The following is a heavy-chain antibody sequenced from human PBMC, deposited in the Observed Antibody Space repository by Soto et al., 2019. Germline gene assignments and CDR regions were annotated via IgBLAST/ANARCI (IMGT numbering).Heavy chain of an antibody. CDR1: GFTFNNAW. V-gene: IGHV3-15*01. D-gene: IGHD6-19*01. Sequence: PGGSLRLSCAASGFTFNNAWTNWVRQAPGKGLEWVGRIKSKIDGGIIDYAAPVKGRFAISRDDSENTLYLQMNSLKTEDTAVYYCTTDLTWLKGFDPWGQGTLVTVSS. CDR3: TTDLTWLKGFDP. J-gene: IGHJ5*02. CDR2: IKSKIDGGII.